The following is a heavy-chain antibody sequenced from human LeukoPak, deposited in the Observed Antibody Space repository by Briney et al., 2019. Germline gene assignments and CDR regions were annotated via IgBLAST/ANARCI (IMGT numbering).Heavy chain of an antibody. D-gene: IGHD2-21*02. CDR2: LSGSGGST. CDR1: GFTFSSYG. Sequence: GGSLRLSCAASGFTFSSYGMHWVRQAPGKGLEWVSGLSGSGGSTYYPDSVKGRFTISRDNSKNTLYLQMNSLRAEDTAVYYCAKDLRICAGDCRDAFDISGQGTTVIVSP. CDR3: AKDLRICAGDCRDAFDI. J-gene: IGHJ3*02. V-gene: IGHV3-23*01.